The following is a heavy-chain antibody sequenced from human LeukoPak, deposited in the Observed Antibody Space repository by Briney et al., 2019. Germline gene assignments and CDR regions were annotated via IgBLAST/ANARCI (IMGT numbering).Heavy chain of an antibody. J-gene: IGHJ4*02. Sequence: PGGSLRLSCAAFGFTFTAHGMHWVRQAPGKGLEWVASIWSDGSETYYADSVKGRFTISRDNAKNSLYLQMNSLRAEDTAVYYCARVRLWSSDYWGQGTLVTVSS. CDR3: ARVRLWSSDY. D-gene: IGHD3-16*01. CDR1: GFTFTAHG. V-gene: IGHV3-33*01. CDR2: IWSDGSET.